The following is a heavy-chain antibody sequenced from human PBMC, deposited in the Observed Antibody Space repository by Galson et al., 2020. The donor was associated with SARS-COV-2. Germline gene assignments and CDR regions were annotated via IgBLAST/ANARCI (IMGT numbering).Heavy chain of an antibody. V-gene: IGHV4-31*03. CDR2: IYYSGST. D-gene: IGHD3-10*01. Sequence: SETLSLTCTVSGGSISSGGYYWSWIRQHPGKGLEWIGYIYYSGSTYYNPSLKSRVTISVDTSKNQFSLKLSSVTAADTAVYYCARDRRVLWFGELLPTPIDAFDIWGQGTMVTVSS. J-gene: IGHJ3*02. CDR1: GGSISSGGYY. CDR3: ARDRRVLWFGELLPTPIDAFDI.